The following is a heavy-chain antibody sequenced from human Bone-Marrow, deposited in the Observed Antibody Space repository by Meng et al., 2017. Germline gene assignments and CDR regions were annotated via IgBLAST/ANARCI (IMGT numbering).Heavy chain of an antibody. CDR2: IWYDGSNK. CDR1: GFTFSSYG. J-gene: IGHJ4*02. V-gene: IGHV3-33*01. Sequence: LWEVGAGVAPPGGSLRRSLAGSGFTFSSYGMHWVRQAPGKGLEWVAVIWYDGSNKYYADSVKGRFTISRDNSKNTPYLQMNSLRAEDTAVYYCSRGDYERINDYWGQGTLVTVSS. D-gene: IGHD4-17*01. CDR3: SRGDYERINDY.